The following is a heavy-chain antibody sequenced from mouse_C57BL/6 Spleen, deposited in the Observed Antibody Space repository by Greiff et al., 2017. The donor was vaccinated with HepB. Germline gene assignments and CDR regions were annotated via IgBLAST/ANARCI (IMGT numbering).Heavy chain of an antibody. CDR2: ISSGGSYT. V-gene: IGHV5-6*01. J-gene: IGHJ1*03. CDR3: ARGDWYFDV. CDR1: GFTFSSYG. Sequence: EVQVVESGGDLVKPGGSLKLSCAASGFTFSSYGMSWVRQTPDKRLEWVATISSGGSYTYYPDSVKGRFTISRDNAKNTLYLQMSSLKSEDTAMYYCARGDWYFDVWGTGTTVTVSS.